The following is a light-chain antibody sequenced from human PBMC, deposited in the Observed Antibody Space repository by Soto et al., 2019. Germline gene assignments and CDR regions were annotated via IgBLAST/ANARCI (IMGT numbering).Light chain of an antibody. J-gene: IGKJ1*01. CDR3: QQYNSYSRT. CDR1: QSISSW. V-gene: IGKV1-5*01. CDR2: DAS. Sequence: DIQMTQSPSTLSASVGDRVTITCRASQSISSWLAWYQQKPGKAPKLLIYDASSLESGVPSRFSGSGSGTEFTLTISSLQPDEFATYYCQQYNSYSRTFGQATKVEIK.